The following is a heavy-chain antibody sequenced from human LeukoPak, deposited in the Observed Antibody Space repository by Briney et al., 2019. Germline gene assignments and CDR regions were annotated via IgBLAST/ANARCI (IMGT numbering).Heavy chain of an antibody. V-gene: IGHV3-74*03. J-gene: IGHJ4*02. CDR2: IDSDGSRT. Sequence: GGSLRLSCAASGFTFSSYWMHWVRHAPGKGLVCVSRIDSDGSRTTYADSVKGRFTISRDNAKNTLYLQMNSLRAEDTAVYYCARGPLDSSGENYWGQGSLVTVSS. CDR1: GFTFSSYW. CDR3: ARGPLDSSGENY. D-gene: IGHD3-22*01.